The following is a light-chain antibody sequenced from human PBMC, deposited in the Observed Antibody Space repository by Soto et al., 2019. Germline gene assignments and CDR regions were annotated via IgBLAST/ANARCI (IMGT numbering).Light chain of an antibody. CDR2: GAS. V-gene: IGKV3-15*01. CDR1: QSVSSN. J-gene: IGKJ1*01. Sequence: MGMTHARAILSVSPGERATLSCRASQSVSSNLAWYQQKPGQAPRLLIYGASTRATGIPARFSGSGSGTEFTLTISSLPSEDFAVYYCQQYNNWPWTFGQGTQV. CDR3: QQYNNWPWT.